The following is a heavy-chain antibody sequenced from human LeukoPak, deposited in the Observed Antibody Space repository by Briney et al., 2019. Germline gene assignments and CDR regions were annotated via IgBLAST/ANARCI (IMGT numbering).Heavy chain of an antibody. CDR3: AGDGYDFWSGYRLGYMDV. CDR1: GGSISSYY. V-gene: IGHV4-59*01. Sequence: PSETLSLTCTVSGGSISSYYWSWIRQPPGKGLEWIGYIYYSGSTNYNPSLKSRVTISVDTSKNQFSLRLSSVTAADTAVYYCAGDGYDFWSGYRLGYMDVWGKGTTVTVSS. D-gene: IGHD3-3*01. CDR2: IYYSGST. J-gene: IGHJ6*03.